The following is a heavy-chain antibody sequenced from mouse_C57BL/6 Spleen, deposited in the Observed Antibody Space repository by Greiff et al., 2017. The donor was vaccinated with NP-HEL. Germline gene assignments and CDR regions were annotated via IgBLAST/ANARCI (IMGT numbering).Heavy chain of an antibody. J-gene: IGHJ1*03. CDR2: IYPRRGNT. Sequence: QVQLQQSGAELARPGASVKLSCKASGYTFTSYGISWVKQRTGQGLEWIGEIYPRRGNTYYNENFKGKATLTADQSSSTAYMELRSLTSEDSSVYVCARDYDYDGGYFDVWGTGTTVTVSS. CDR3: ARDYDYDGGYFDV. CDR1: GYTFTSYG. D-gene: IGHD2-4*01. V-gene: IGHV1-81*01.